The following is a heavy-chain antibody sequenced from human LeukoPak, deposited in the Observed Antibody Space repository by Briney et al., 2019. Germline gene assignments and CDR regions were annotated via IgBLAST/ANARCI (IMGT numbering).Heavy chain of an antibody. CDR3: TREMVMIDY. Sequence: GGSLRLSCAVSGFTFSGFWMSWSRQAPGKGLEWVASINSDGSEGYYADVVKGRFTISRDNAKSSLYLQMNSLRAEDTAVYYCTREMVMIDYWGQGNLVTVSS. J-gene: IGHJ4*02. CDR1: GFTFSGFW. V-gene: IGHV3-7*03. CDR2: INSDGSEG. D-gene: IGHD3-22*01.